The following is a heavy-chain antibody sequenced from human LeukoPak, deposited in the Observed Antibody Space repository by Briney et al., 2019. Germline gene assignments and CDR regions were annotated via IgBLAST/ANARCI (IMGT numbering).Heavy chain of an antibody. CDR2: ISWNSGSI. J-gene: IGHJ4*02. CDR3: AKDREFYDDILTGYFDY. Sequence: PGRSLRLSCAASGFTFDDYAMHWVRQAPGKGLEWVSGISWNSGSIGYADSVKGRFTISRDNSKNTLYLQMNSLRAEDTAVYYCAKDREFYDDILTGYFDYWGQGTLVTVSS. V-gene: IGHV3-9*01. CDR1: GFTFDDYA. D-gene: IGHD3-9*01.